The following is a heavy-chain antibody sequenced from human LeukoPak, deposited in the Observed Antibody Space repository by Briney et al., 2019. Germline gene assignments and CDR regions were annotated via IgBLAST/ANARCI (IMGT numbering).Heavy chain of an antibody. Sequence: PGGSLRLSCVVSGFTFSDAWMSWVRQAPGKGLEWVGRIKSKIDGGTIDYAAPVKGRFTISRDDSRNTLYLQMNSLKNEDTAVYYCTTRRQDGWWGQGTLVTVS. CDR3: TTRRQDGW. V-gene: IGHV3-15*01. J-gene: IGHJ4*02. D-gene: IGHD2-15*01. CDR1: GFTFSDAW. CDR2: IKSKIDGGTI.